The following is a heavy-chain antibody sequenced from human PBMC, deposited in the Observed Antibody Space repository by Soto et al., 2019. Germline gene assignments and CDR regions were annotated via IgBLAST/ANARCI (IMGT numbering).Heavy chain of an antibody. V-gene: IGHV3-48*01. CDR3: ARGLYGDYVGFDY. CDR2: ISSSSSTI. CDR1: GFTFSRYS. D-gene: IGHD4-17*01. J-gene: IGHJ4*01. Sequence: EVQLVESGGGLVQPGGSLRLSCAASGFTFSRYSMNWVRQAPGKGLEWVSYISSSSSTIYYADSVKGRFTISRDNAKNSLYLQMNSLRAEDTAVYYCARGLYGDYVGFDYWGHGTLVTVSS.